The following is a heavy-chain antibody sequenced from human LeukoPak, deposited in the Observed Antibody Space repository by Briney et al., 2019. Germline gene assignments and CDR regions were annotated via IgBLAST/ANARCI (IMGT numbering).Heavy chain of an antibody. CDR2: ISAYNGNT. D-gene: IGHD2-2*01. CDR3: ASHCSSTSCYEGAFDI. V-gene: IGHV1-18*01. J-gene: IGHJ3*02. Sequence: ASVKVSRKASGYTFTSYGISWVRQAPGQGLEWMGWISAYNGNTNYAQKLQGRVTMTTDTSTSTAYMELRSLRSDDTAVYYCASHCSSTSCYEGAFDIWAKGQWSPSLQ. CDR1: GYTFTSYG.